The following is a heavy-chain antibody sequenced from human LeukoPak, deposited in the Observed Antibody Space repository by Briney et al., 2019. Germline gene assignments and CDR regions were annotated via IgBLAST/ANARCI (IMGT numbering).Heavy chain of an antibody. J-gene: IGHJ5*02. CDR2: ISAYNGNT. Sequence: ASVKVSCKASGYTFNSYGIIWVRQAPGQGLEWMGWISAYNGNTNYAQELQGRVTMTTDTSTNTAYLELRSLTSDDTTVYSCARGGGLVPGTWFDPWGEGTLVTVSS. V-gene: IGHV1-18*04. D-gene: IGHD6-19*01. CDR1: GYTFNSYG. CDR3: ARGGGLVPGTWFDP.